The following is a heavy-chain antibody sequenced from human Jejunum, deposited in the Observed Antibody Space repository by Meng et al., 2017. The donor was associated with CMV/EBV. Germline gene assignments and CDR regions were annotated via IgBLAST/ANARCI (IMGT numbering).Heavy chain of an antibody. Sequence: SGSTVKRIYLSGVRQAPGKGVEWVSTLYTGGSSFYRDSVEGRFVISRDNAKNTLYLQMNSLRAEDTAVFYCARADCISSLCYFQQWGQGTLVTVSS. CDR2: LYTGGSS. J-gene: IGHJ1*01. D-gene: IGHD2-2*01. V-gene: IGHV3-53*01. CDR3: ARADCISSLCYFQQ. CDR1: GSTVKRIY.